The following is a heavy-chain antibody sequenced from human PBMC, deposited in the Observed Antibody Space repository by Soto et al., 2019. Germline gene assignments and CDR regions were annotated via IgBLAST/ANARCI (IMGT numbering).Heavy chain of an antibody. D-gene: IGHD3-9*01. Sequence: QVQLQQWGAGLLKPSETLSLTCAVYGGSFSGYYWSWIRQPPGKGLEWIGEINHSGSTNYNPSRKSRVTISVDTSKTQFSLKLSSVTAADTAVYYCARGRHILTGYYRYLNDGMDVWGQGTTVTVSS. CDR1: GGSFSGYY. J-gene: IGHJ6*02. CDR3: ARGRHILTGYYRYLNDGMDV. CDR2: INHSGST. V-gene: IGHV4-34*01.